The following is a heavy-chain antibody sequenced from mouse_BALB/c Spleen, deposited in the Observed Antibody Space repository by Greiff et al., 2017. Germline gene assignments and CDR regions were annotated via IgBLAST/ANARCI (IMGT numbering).Heavy chain of an antibody. CDR1: GFAFSSYD. J-gene: IGHJ3*01. D-gene: IGHD1-1*01. CDR2: ISSGGGST. V-gene: IGHV5-12-1*01. Sequence: EVQLVESGGGLVKPGGSLKLSCAASGFAFSSYDMSWVRQTPEKRLEWVAYISSGGGSTYYPDTVKGRFTISRDNAKNTLYLQMSSLKSEDTAMYYCARSYYGSSSAWFAYWGQGTLVTVSA. CDR3: ARSYYGSSSAWFAY.